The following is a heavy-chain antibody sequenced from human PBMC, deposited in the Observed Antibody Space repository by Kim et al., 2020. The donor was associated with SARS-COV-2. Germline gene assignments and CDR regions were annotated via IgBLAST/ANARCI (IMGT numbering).Heavy chain of an antibody. CDR3: ARAYSSGWTYFDY. CDR1: GFTFSSYS. D-gene: IGHD6-19*01. CDR2: ISSSSSYI. Sequence: GGSLRLSCAASGFTFSSYSMNWVRQAPGKGLEWVSSISSSSSYIYYADSVKGRFTISRDNAKNSLYLQMKSLRAEDTAVYYCARAYSSGWTYFDYWGQGTLVTVSS. J-gene: IGHJ4*02. V-gene: IGHV3-21*01.